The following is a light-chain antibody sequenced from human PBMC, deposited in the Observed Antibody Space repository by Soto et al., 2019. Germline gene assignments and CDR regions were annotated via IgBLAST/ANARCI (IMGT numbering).Light chain of an antibody. Sequence: IVLTQSPGTLSLSPGERATLSCRAGQSVSSNYLAWYQQKPGQAPRLLIYAASSRATGIPDRFSGSGSGTDFTLTIDGLEPEDFAVYYCQQYGSSPYTFGQGTKLDIQ. CDR2: AAS. CDR3: QQYGSSPYT. CDR1: QSVSSNY. J-gene: IGKJ2*01. V-gene: IGKV3-20*01.